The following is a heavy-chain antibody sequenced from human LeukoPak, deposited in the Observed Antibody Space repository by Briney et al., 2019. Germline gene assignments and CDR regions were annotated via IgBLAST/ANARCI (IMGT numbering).Heavy chain of an antibody. CDR1: GFTFDDYA. D-gene: IGHD4-23*01. CDR3: AKEPRRGAIRWYYFDY. Sequence: GGSLRLSCAASGFTFDDYAMHWVRQAPGKGLEWVSLISGDGGSTYYADSVKGRFTISRDNSKNSLYLQMNSLRTEDTALYYCAKEPRRGAIRWYYFDYWGQGTLVTVSS. V-gene: IGHV3-43*02. J-gene: IGHJ4*02. CDR2: ISGDGGST.